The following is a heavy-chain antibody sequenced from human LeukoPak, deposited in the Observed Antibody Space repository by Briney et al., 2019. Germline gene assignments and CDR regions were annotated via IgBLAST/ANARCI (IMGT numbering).Heavy chain of an antibody. Sequence: GGSLRLSCAVSGFIFSDYYMGWIRQAPGKGLEWVSYISHSGTTIYYADSVKGRFTISRDNAKNSLYLQMNSLRAEDTAVYYCARALYSGYAPYYFDYWGQGTLVTVSS. D-gene: IGHD5-12*01. J-gene: IGHJ4*02. V-gene: IGHV3-11*04. CDR1: GFIFSDYY. CDR2: ISHSGTTI. CDR3: ARALYSGYAPYYFDY.